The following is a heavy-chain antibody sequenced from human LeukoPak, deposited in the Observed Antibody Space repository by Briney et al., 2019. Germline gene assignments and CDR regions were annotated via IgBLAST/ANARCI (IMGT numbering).Heavy chain of an antibody. CDR3: ARDTEPWEPLSGIDY. J-gene: IGHJ4*02. V-gene: IGHV3-21*01. CDR1: GGSISSTN. CDR2: ISSSSYI. Sequence: GTLSLTCAASGGSISSTNWWSWVRQPPGKGLEWVSSISSSSYIYYADSVKGRFTISRDNAKNSLYLQMNSLRAEDTAVYYCARDTEPWEPLSGIDYWGQGTLVTVSS. D-gene: IGHD1-26*01.